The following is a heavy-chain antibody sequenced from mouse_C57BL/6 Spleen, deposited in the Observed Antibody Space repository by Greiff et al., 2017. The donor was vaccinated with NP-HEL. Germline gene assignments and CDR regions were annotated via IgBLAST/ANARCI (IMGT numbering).Heavy chain of an antibody. CDR2: IDPSDSET. D-gene: IGHD1-1*01. CDR3: ARDVYYGSSHYAMDY. V-gene: IGHV1-52*01. J-gene: IGHJ4*01. Sequence: QVQLQQPGAELVRPGSSVKLSCKASGYTFTSYWMHWVKQRPIQGLEWIGNIDPSDSETHYNQKFKDKATLTVDKSSSTAYMQLSSLTSEDSAAYYCARDVYYGSSHYAMDYWGQGTSVTVSS. CDR1: GYTFTSYW.